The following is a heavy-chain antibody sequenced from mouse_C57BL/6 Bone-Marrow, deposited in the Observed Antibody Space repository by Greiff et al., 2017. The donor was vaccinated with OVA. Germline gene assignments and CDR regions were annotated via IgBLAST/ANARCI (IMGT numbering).Heavy chain of an antibody. CDR3: ARSENNYGNSPAWFAY. J-gene: IGHJ3*01. D-gene: IGHD1-1*01. CDR1: GYAFTNYL. V-gene: IGHV1-54*01. Sequence: QVQLQQSGAELVRPGTSVKVSCKASGYAFTNYLIEWVKQRPGQGLEWIGVINPGSGGTNYNEKFKGKATLTADKSSSTAYMQLSSLTSEDSAVYCSARSENNYGNSPAWFAYWGQGTLVTVSA. CDR2: INPGSGGT.